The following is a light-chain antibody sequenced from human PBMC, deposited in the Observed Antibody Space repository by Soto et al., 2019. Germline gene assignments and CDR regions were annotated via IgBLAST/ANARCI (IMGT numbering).Light chain of an antibody. CDR1: DIGSKG. J-gene: IGLJ2*01. Sequence: SYELTQPPSVSVAPGKTASISCGGNDIGSKGVHWYQQKPGQAPVLVIYSDADLPPVIPERFSGSTSANLATLTITRVEAGDEAEYYCQVGDSGSSHVVFGGETKLTVL. CDR2: SDA. V-gene: IGLV3-21*04. CDR3: QVGDSGSSHVV.